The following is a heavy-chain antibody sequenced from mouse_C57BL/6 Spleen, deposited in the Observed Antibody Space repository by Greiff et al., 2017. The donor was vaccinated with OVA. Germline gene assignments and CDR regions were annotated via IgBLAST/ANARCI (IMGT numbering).Heavy chain of an antibody. J-gene: IGHJ2*01. D-gene: IGHD3-2*02. CDR1: GFTFSDYY. CDR2: INYDGSST. Sequence: EVKLVESEGGLVQPGSSMTLSCTASGFTFSDYYMAWVRQVPETGLEWVANINYDGSSTYSLDSLKSRFLISRDNAKNILYLKMSSLKSEDTATDYCARERGSSGYDDWGQGTTLTVSS. V-gene: IGHV5-16*01. CDR3: ARERGSSGYDD.